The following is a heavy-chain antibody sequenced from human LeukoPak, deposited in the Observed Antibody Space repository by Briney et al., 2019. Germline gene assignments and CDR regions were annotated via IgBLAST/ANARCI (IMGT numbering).Heavy chain of an antibody. CDR1: GFTFSTYS. Sequence: PGGSLRLSCAASGFTFSTYSMNWVRQAPGKGLEWVSLISGDGGSTYYADSVKGRFTISRDNSKHSLYLQMNSLRTEDTALYYCAKENRGYCSGGSCYSLDYWGQGTLVTVSS. D-gene: IGHD2-15*01. CDR3: AKENRGYCSGGSCYSLDY. V-gene: IGHV3-43*02. CDR2: ISGDGGST. J-gene: IGHJ4*02.